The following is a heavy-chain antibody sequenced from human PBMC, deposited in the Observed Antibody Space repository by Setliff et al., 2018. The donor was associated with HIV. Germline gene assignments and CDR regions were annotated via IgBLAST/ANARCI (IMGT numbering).Heavy chain of an antibody. CDR1: GDTFNNCA. J-gene: IGHJ6*02. CDR2: SIPLFGTT. D-gene: IGHD2-2*01. V-gene: IGHV1-69*05. Sequence: GASVKVSCKASGDTFNNCAVAWVRQAPGQGLEWMGGSIPLFGTTNYAQKFQGRVTMTRDTSTSTAYMELSSLRSDDTAVYYCARGGVCTSTSCGDSAYYYYGMDVWDQGTTVTVSS. CDR3: ARGGVCTSTSCGDSAYYYYGMDV.